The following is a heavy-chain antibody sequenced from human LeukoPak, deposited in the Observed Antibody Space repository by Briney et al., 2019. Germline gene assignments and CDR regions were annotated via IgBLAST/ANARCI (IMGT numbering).Heavy chain of an antibody. J-gene: IGHJ4*02. CDR1: GFTFSSYS. Sequence: PGGSLRLSCVGSGFTFSSYSMNWVRQAPGKGLEWVSSISSSTSYIYYADSVKGRFTISRDNAKNSLYLQMNSLRAEDTAVYYCNYGLGSPHDSWGQGTLVTVSS. D-gene: IGHD3-10*01. CDR3: NYGLGSPHDS. V-gene: IGHV3-21*01. CDR2: ISSSTSYI.